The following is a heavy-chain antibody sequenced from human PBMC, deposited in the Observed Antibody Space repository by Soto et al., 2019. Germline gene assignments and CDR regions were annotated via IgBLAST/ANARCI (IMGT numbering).Heavy chain of an antibody. CDR3: AKDGNWLDVYFDV. J-gene: IGHJ4*02. V-gene: IGHV3-23*01. Sequence: GGSLRLSCVASGIEFSNYVMSWVRQAPGKGLEWVSISSASGRSRYHADSVKGRFTISRDNSKNTLYLHMTNLRAEDTAVYYCAKDGNWLDVYFDVWGQGTPVTVSS. CDR1: GIEFSNYV. CDR2: SSASGRSR. D-gene: IGHD6-19*01.